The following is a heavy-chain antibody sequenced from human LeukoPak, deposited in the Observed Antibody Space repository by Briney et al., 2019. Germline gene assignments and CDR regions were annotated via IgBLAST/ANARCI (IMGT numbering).Heavy chain of an antibody. CDR1: GGSISSSSYY. V-gene: IGHV4-39*07. CDR3: ARGVRYYGSGSYYSTPLFDY. J-gene: IGHJ4*02. Sequence: PSETLSLTCTVSGGSISSSSYYWGWIRQPPGKGLEWIGSIYYSGSTNYNPSLKSRVTISVDTSKNQFSLKLSSVTAADTAVYYCARGVRYYGSGSYYSTPLFDYWGQGTLVTVSS. D-gene: IGHD3-10*01. CDR2: IYYSGST.